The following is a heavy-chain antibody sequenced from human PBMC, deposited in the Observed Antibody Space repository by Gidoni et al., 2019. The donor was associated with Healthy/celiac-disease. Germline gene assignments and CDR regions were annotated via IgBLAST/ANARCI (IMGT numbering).Heavy chain of an antibody. Sequence: RFTISRDNAKNTLYLQMNSLRAEDTAVYYCARDDSEQWPTFDYWGQGTLVTVSS. V-gene: IGHV3-74*01. J-gene: IGHJ4*02. D-gene: IGHD6-19*01. CDR3: ARDDSEQWPTFDY.